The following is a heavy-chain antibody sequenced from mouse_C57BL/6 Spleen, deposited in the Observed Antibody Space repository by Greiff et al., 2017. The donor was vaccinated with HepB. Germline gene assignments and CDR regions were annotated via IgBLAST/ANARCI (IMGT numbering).Heavy chain of an antibody. CDR1: GYTFTSYW. V-gene: IGHV1-61*01. J-gene: IGHJ4*01. Sequence: VQLQQPGAELVRPGSSVKLSCKASGYTFTSYWMDWVKQRPGQGLEWIGNIYPSDSETHYNQKFKDKATLTVDKSSSTAYMQLSSLTSEDSAVYYGAREGNHYAMDYWGQGTSVTVSS. CDR2: IYPSDSET. CDR3: AREGNHYAMDY.